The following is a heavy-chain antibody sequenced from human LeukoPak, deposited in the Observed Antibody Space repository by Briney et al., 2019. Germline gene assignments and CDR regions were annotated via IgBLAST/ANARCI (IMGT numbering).Heavy chain of an antibody. Sequence: GGSLRLSCAASGFTVSSNYMSWVRQAPGEGLEWVSVIYSGGSTYYADSVKGRFTISRDNSKNTLYLQMNSLRAEDTAVYYCARVKGAFGEEFDAFDIWGQGTMVTGAS. V-gene: IGHV3-53*01. D-gene: IGHD3-10*01. J-gene: IGHJ3*02. CDR1: GFTVSSNY. CDR2: IYSGGST. CDR3: ARVKGAFGEEFDAFDI.